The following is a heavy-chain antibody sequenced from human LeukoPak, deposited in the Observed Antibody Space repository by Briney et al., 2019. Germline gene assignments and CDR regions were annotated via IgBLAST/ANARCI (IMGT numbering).Heavy chain of an antibody. Sequence: GGSLRLSCAASGFTFSSYSMNWVRQAPGKGLEWVSSISNSSSYIYYADSVKGRFTISRDNAKNSLYLQMNSLRAEDTAVYYCASGVATSPRGDYWGQGTLVTVSS. J-gene: IGHJ4*02. CDR2: ISNSSSYI. CDR3: ASGVATSPRGDY. D-gene: IGHD5-12*01. CDR1: GFTFSSYS. V-gene: IGHV3-21*01.